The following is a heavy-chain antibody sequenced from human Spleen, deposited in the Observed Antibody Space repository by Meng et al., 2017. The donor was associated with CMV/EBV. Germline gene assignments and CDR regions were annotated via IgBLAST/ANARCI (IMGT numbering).Heavy chain of an antibody. V-gene: IGHV4-34*01. J-gene: IGHJ2*01. Sequence: QVPLQQWGAGLLKPSETLSLTCAVYGGSFSGYYWSWIRQPPGKGLEWIGEINHSGSTNYNPSLKSRVTISVDTSKNQFSLKLSSVTAADMAVYYCARGLFDLWGRGTLVTVSS. CDR1: GGSFSGYY. CDR3: ARGLFDL. CDR2: INHSGST.